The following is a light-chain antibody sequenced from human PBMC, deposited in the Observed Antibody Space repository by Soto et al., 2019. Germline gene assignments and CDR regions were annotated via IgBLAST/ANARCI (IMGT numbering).Light chain of an antibody. J-gene: IGKJ2*01. CDR1: QSVSSN. Sequence: EIVMTQSPATLSVSPGERATLSCRASQSVSSNLAWYQQKPGQAPRLLIYGASTRATGIQARFSGSGSGTELTLTISSLQSEDFAVYYCQQYNNWPPYTFGQGTKLEIK. CDR2: GAS. CDR3: QQYNNWPPYT. V-gene: IGKV3-15*01.